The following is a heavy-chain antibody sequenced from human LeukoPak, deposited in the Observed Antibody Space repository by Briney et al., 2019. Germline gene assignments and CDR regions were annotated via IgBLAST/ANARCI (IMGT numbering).Heavy chain of an antibody. Sequence: SETLSLTCAVYGGSFSDYYWNWIRHPPGKGLDWIGEINHSGTTNYNPSPKSRVTISVDTSKNQFSLRLSAVTAADTAVYHCARGLRLPSRSTPAVPHVWGKGTTVTVSA. CDR1: GGSFSDYY. J-gene: IGHJ6*04. CDR3: ARGLRLPSRSTPAVPHV. D-gene: IGHD2/OR15-2a*01. V-gene: IGHV4-34*01. CDR2: INHSGTT.